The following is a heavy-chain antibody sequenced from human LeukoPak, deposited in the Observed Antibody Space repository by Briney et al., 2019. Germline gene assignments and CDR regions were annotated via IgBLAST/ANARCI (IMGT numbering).Heavy chain of an antibody. CDR2: IHYSGST. Sequence: SETLSLTCTVSGGSISSYYWSWIRQPPGKGLEWIGYIHYSGSTNYNPSLKSRVTMSVDTSKNQFSLKLSSVTAADTAVYYCARAAGRDTTSGLDFDYWGQGILVTVSS. V-gene: IGHV4-59*12. D-gene: IGHD1-26*01. J-gene: IGHJ4*02. CDR1: GGSISSYY. CDR3: ARAAGRDTTSGLDFDY.